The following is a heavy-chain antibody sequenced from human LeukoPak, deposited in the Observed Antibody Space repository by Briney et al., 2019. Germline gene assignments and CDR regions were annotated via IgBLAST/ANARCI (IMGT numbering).Heavy chain of an antibody. V-gene: IGHV3-15*01. D-gene: IGHD3-3*01. J-gene: IGHJ4*02. Sequence: GGSLRLSCAASGFTFSNAWMSWVRQAPGKGLEWVGRIKSKTDGGTTDYAAPVKGRFTISRDDSKNTLYLQMNSLKTEDTAVYYCTPTVPTAEWLFDYWGQGTLVTVSS. CDR2: IKSKTDGGTT. CDR3: TPTVPTAEWLFDY. CDR1: GFTFSNAW.